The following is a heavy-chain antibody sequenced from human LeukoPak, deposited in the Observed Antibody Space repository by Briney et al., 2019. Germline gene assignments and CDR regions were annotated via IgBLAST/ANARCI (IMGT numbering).Heavy chain of an antibody. CDR2: INPSGSST. CDR1: GYSFTSHY. J-gene: IGHJ5*02. V-gene: IGHV1-46*01. CDR3: ARDNSAGDVAWWFDP. Sequence: ASVKVSCKASGYSFTSHYMHWVRQAPGQGLEWLGRINPSGSSTLYAQKFQGRVTMTRDMSTTTDYMELSSLRSEDTAVYYCARDNSAGDVAWWFDPWGQGTLVTVSS. D-gene: IGHD5-24*01.